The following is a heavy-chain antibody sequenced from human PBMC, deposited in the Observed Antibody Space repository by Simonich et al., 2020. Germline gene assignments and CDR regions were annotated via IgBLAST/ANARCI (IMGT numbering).Heavy chain of an antibody. V-gene: IGHV4-39*01. CDR1: GGSISSSSYY. Sequence: QLQLQESGPGLVKPSETLSLTCTVSGGSISSSSYYWGWIRQPPGKGLEWIASIYYSGSTYYNPSLKSLVTISVDTSKNQFSLKLSSVTAADTAVYYCARHAGFAFDIWGQGTMVTVSS. D-gene: IGHD6-13*01. CDR2: IYYSGST. CDR3: ARHAGFAFDI. J-gene: IGHJ3*02.